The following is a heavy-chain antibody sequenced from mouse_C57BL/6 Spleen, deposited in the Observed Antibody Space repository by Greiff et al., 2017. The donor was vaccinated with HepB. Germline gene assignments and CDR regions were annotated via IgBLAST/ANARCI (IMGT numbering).Heavy chain of an antibody. CDR1: GYTFTDYY. Sequence: VQLQQSGAELVRPGASVKLSCKASGYTFTDYYINWVKQRPGQGLEWIARIYPGSGNTYYNEKFKGKATLTAEKSSSTAYMQLSSLTSEDSAVYFCARRDYSNYDGYAMDYWGQGTSVTVSS. D-gene: IGHD2-5*01. CDR3: ARRDYSNYDGYAMDY. V-gene: IGHV1-76*01. J-gene: IGHJ4*01. CDR2: IYPGSGNT.